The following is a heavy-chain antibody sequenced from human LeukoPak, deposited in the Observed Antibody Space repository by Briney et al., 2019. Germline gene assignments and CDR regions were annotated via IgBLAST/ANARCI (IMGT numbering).Heavy chain of an antibody. D-gene: IGHD4-17*01. Sequence: SETLSLTCTVSGGSISSGDYYWSWIRQPPGKGLEWIGYIYYSGSTYYNPSLKSRVTISVDTSKNQFSLKLSSVTAADTAVYYCASHDYGNWYFDVWGRGTLVTVSS. J-gene: IGHJ2*01. CDR3: ASHDYGNWYFDV. CDR2: IYYSGST. V-gene: IGHV4-30-4*08. CDR1: GGSISSGDYY.